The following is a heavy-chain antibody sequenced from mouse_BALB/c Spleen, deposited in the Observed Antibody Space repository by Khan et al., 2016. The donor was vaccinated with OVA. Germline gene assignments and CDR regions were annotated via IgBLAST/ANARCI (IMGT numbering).Heavy chain of an antibody. CDR2: ISYSGRT. J-gene: IGHJ3*01. CDR3: ATGRTY. Sequence: EVELVESGPGLVKPSQSLSLTCTVTGYSITSDYAWNWIRQFPGNKLEWMGYISYSGRTSYNPSLKSRISVTRDTSKNQFFLQLNSVTTEDTATYYCATGRTYWGQGTLVTVSA. V-gene: IGHV3-2*02. D-gene: IGHD3-3*01. CDR1: GYSITSDYA.